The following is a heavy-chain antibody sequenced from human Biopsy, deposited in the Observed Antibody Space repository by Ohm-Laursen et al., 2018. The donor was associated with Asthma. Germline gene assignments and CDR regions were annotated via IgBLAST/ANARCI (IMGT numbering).Heavy chain of an antibody. J-gene: IGHJ6*02. Sequence: SLRLSCSASGFTFSNYGMHWVRQAPGKGLDWVAVISFDGSNKNYTDSVKGRFTISRDNSRNTLHLQMNSLRAEDTAVYYCALKYRNSAFPEYGMDVWGQGTTVTVSS. CDR2: ISFDGSNK. V-gene: IGHV3-30*03. CDR3: ALKYRNSAFPEYGMDV. CDR1: GFTFSNYG. D-gene: IGHD4-11*01.